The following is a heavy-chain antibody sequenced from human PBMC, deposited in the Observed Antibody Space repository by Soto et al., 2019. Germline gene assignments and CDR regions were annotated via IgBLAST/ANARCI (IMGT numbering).Heavy chain of an antibody. CDR3: VRETLNY. J-gene: IGHJ4*02. CDR2: IMPGSSHI. CDR1: GFTFSSYA. V-gene: IGHV3-48*04. Sequence: HPGGSLRLSCAASGFTFSSYAMSWVRQAPGKGLEWVSYIMPGSSHIYYADSVKGRFTISRDNAKNSLYLQMNSLRAEDTAVYYCVRETLNYWGLGTLVTVSS.